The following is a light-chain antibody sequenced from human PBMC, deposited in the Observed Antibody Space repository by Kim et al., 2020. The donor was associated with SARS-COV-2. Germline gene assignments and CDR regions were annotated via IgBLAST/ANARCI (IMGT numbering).Light chain of an antibody. Sequence: ALGQTVRITYQGDSIRSYYATWYQQKPGQAPILVIYGKNNRPSGIPDRFSGSSSGNTASLTITGTQAGDEADYYCNSRDSNDNVVFGGGTQLTVL. V-gene: IGLV3-19*01. CDR3: NSRDSNDNVV. CDR2: GKN. J-gene: IGLJ2*01. CDR1: SIRSYY.